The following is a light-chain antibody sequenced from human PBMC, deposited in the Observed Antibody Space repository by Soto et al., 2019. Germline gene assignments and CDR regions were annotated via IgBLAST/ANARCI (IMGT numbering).Light chain of an antibody. CDR1: QSISSQ. CDR2: DAS. J-gene: IGKJ4*01. V-gene: IGKV3-11*01. CDR3: QQRSSWPLT. Sequence: EIVLTQSPATLSLSPGERATLSCRASQSISSQLAWYQQKPGQAPRLLICDASNRATAIPARLSGSGSGPDFTLTISSLGPEVFAVYNWQQRSSWPLTSGGGTRWRSN.